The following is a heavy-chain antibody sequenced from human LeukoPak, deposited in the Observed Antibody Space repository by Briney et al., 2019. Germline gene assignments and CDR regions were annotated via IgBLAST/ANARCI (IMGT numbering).Heavy chain of an antibody. V-gene: IGHV3-30*18. Sequence: GRSLRLSCAASGFIFSRYGMNWVRQAPGKGLEWVALISNDGSNKYYADSVKGRFTISRDNSKNTLYLQMNSLKTEDTAVYYCAKAFVVVASSPPHDYWGQGTLVTVSS. CDR1: GFIFSRYG. CDR2: ISNDGSNK. J-gene: IGHJ4*02. D-gene: IGHD2-15*01. CDR3: AKAFVVVASSPPHDY.